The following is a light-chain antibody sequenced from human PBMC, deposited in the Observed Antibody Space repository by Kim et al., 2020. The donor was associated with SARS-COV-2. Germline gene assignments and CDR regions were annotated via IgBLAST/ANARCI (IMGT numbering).Light chain of an antibody. CDR2: GAS. CDR3: QQYYNWWT. V-gene: IGKV3-15*01. CDR1: QSVSSN. Sequence: SVPPGERATLSCRASQSVSSNLAWYQQKPGQAPRLLIYGASTRATGFPARFSGSGSGTEFTLTISSLQSEDFAVYYCQQYYNWWTFGQGTKVDIK. J-gene: IGKJ1*01.